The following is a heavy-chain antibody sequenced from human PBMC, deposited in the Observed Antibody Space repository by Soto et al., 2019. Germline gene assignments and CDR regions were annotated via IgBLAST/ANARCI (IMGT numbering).Heavy chain of an antibody. J-gene: IGHJ6*03. CDR1: GGSISSSSYY. D-gene: IGHD4-17*01. CDR3: ARLYGDYVSGYYYYYYMDV. Sequence: SETLSLTCTVSGGSISSSSYYWGWIRQPPGKGLEWIGSIYYSGSTYYNPSLKSRVTISVDTSKNQFSLKLSSVTAADTAVYYCARLYGDYVSGYYYYYYMDVWGKGTTVTVSS. CDR2: IYYSGST. V-gene: IGHV4-39*01.